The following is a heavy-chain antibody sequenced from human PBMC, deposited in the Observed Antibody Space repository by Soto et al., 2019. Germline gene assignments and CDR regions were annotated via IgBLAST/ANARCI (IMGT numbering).Heavy chain of an antibody. J-gene: IGHJ4*02. CDR2: INHSGST. V-gene: IGHV4-34*01. Sequence: SETLSLTCAVYGGSFSGYYWSWIRQPPGKGLEWIGEINHSGSTNYNPSLKSRFTISVDTSKNQFSLKLSSVTAADTAVYYCARGQGSYDSSGWRGRFLDYWRQGTLVTVSS. CDR3: ARGQGSYDSSGWRGRFLDY. D-gene: IGHD3-22*01. CDR1: GGSFSGYY.